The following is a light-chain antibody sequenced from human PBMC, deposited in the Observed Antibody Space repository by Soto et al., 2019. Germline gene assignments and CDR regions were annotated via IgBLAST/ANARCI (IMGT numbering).Light chain of an antibody. V-gene: IGKV3-20*01. J-gene: IGKJ4*01. CDR1: QSVSSTY. CDR2: GES. CDR3: QLYGSF. Sequence: EIVLTQSPGTLSLSPGERATLSCRASQSVSSTYLAWYQQKPGQAPRLLIYGESSRATGIPDRFSGSGSGTDFTLTISRLEPEDFAVYYCQLYGSFFGGGTKVEIK.